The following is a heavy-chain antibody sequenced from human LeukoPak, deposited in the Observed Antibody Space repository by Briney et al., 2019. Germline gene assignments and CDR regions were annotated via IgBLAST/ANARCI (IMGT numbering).Heavy chain of an antibody. CDR1: GGSISSYY. CDR3: ARAGRRAAGDWFDP. J-gene: IGHJ5*02. Sequence: SETLSLTCTVSGGSISSYYWSWIRQPPGKGLEWIGYIYYSGRINYNPSLKSRVTISVDTSKNQFSLKLSSVTAADTAVYYCARAGRRAAGDWFDPWGQGTLVTVSS. D-gene: IGHD6-13*01. V-gene: IGHV4-59*01. CDR2: IYYSGRI.